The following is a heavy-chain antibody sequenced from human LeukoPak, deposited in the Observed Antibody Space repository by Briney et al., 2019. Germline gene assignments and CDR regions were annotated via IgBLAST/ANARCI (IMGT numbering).Heavy chain of an antibody. D-gene: IGHD6-19*01. Sequence: GGSLRLSCAASGFTFSSYGMHWVRQAPGKGLEWVAVISYDGSNKYYADSVKGRFTISRDNSKNTLYLQMNSLRAEDTAVYYCARDIEYSSGWYSGNFDYWGQGTLVTVSS. V-gene: IGHV3-30*03. CDR1: GFTFSSYG. J-gene: IGHJ4*02. CDR2: ISYDGSNK. CDR3: ARDIEYSSGWYSGNFDY.